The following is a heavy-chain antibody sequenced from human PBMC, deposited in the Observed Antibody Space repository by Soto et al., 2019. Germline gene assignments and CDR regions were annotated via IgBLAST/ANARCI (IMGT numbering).Heavy chain of an antibody. CDR2: INAGNGKT. Sequence: ASVKVSCKASGYTFTNYALHWVRQAPGQRLEWMAWINAGNGKTEYAQKFQGRVTITRDTSATTAYMQLSSLRSEDTAVYYCARNLVGSPGTFDYWGQGTLVTVSS. J-gene: IGHJ4*02. CDR1: GYTFTNYA. V-gene: IGHV1-3*01. CDR3: ARNLVGSPGTFDY. D-gene: IGHD1-26*01.